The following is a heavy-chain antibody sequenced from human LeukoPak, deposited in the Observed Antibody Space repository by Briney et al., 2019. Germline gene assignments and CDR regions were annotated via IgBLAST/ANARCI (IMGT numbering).Heavy chain of an antibody. CDR2: IKEDGSER. V-gene: IGHV3-7*03. CDR1: AFIFSGHW. Sequence: GGSLRLSCEGSAFIFSGHWMNWVRQTPGKGLEWVASIKEDGSERQYVDSVKGRFSISRDNTKGSLFLQLNSLRAEDTAAYYCARESTIAAAGTFYFDYWGQGTLVTVSS. J-gene: IGHJ4*02. CDR3: ARESTIAAAGTFYFDY. D-gene: IGHD6-13*01.